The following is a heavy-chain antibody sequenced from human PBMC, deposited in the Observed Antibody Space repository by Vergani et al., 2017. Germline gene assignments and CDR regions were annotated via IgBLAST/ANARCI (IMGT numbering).Heavy chain of an antibody. V-gene: IGHV3-7*01. CDR3: ARLGDYDFWSGRGYYYYYMDV. Sequence: LVESGGGLVQPGGSLRLSCAASGFTFSSYWMSWVRQAPGKGLEWVANIKQDGSEKYYVDSVKGRFTISRDNAKNSLYLQMNSLRAEDTAVYYCARLGDYDFWSGRGYYYYYMDVWGKGTTVTVSS. D-gene: IGHD3-3*01. CDR2: IKQDGSEK. J-gene: IGHJ6*03. CDR1: GFTFSSYW.